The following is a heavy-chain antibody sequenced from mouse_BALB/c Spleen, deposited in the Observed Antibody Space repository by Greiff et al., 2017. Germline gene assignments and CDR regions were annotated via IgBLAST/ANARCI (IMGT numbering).Heavy chain of an antibody. D-gene: IGHD1-1*01. CDR3: ARGAYYYGSSYSNYFDY. CDR2: ISSGGST. Sequence: EVKLVESGGGLVKPGGSLKLSCAASGFTFSSYAMSWVRQTPEKRLEWVASISSGGSTYYPDNVKGRFTISRDNARNILYLQMSSLRSEDTAMYYCARGAYYYGSSYSNYFDYWGQGTTRTGSS. J-gene: IGHJ2*01. CDR1: GFTFSSYA. V-gene: IGHV5-6-5*01.